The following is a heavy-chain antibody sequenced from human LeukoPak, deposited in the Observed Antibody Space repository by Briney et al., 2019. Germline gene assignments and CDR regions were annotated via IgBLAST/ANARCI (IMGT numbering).Heavy chain of an antibody. CDR2: ISHSGST. V-gene: IGHV4-39*07. Sequence: PSETLSLTCIVSGGSITTSDNYWGWIRQPPGKGLKWIGSISHSGSTYYNPSLKSRVTISVDTSKNQFSLKLSSLTAADTAVYYCARLRRSRLAEFDYWGQGTLVTVSS. D-gene: IGHD3-3*02. CDR3: ARLRRSRLAEFDY. CDR1: GGSITTSDNY. J-gene: IGHJ4*02.